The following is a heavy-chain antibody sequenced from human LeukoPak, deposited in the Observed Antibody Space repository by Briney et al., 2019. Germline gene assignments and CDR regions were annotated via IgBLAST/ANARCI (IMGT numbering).Heavy chain of an antibody. D-gene: IGHD3-10*01. CDR1: GYTFTSYY. CDR2: INPSGGST. V-gene: IGHV1-46*01. CDR3: ARRSGVYYYGSGSNSYDY. Sequence: ASVKVSCKASGYTFTSYYMHWVRQAPGQGLEWMGIINPSGGSTSYAQKFQGRVTMTRDTSTSTVYMELSSLRSEDTAVYYCARRSGVYYYGSGSNSYDYWGQGTLVTVSS. J-gene: IGHJ4*02.